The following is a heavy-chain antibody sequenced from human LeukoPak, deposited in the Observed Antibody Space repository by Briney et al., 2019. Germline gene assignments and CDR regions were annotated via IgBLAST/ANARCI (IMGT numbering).Heavy chain of an antibody. CDR3: AREYSGYGSDY. D-gene: IGHD5-12*01. J-gene: IGHJ4*02. CDR1: GYTFTSYY. V-gene: IGHV1-46*03. CDR2: INPSGGST. Sequence: ASGKVSCKASGYTFTSYYMHWVRQAPGQGLEWMGIINPSGGSTSYAQKFQGRVTMTRDTSTSTVYMELSSLRSEDTAVYYCAREYSGYGSDYWGQGTLVTVSS.